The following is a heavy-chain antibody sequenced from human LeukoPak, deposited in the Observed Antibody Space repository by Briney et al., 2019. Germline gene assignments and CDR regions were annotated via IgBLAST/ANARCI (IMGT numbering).Heavy chain of an antibody. D-gene: IGHD6-19*01. CDR3: ERGRIEQWLFRRPSPYYFDY. V-gene: IGHV4-34*01. Sequence: SETLSLTCAVYGGSFSGYYWSWIRQPPGKGLEWIGEINHSGSTNYNPSLKSRVTISVDTSKNQFSLKLSSVTAADTAVYYCERGRIEQWLFRRPSPYYFDYWGQGTLVTVSS. CDR2: INHSGST. CDR1: GGSFSGYY. J-gene: IGHJ4*02.